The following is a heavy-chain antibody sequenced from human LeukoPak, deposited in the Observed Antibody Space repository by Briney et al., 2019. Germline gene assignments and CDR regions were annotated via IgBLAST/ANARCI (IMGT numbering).Heavy chain of an antibody. J-gene: IGHJ6*03. CDR3: ARARYCSSTSCPYYYYYYMDV. V-gene: IGHV4-4*07. CDR1: GCSISSYY. CDR2: IYTSGST. D-gene: IGHD2-2*01. Sequence: SETLSLTCTVSGCSISSYYWSSIRQPAGKGLEWIGRIYTSGSTNYNPSLKSRVTMSVDPSKNQFSLKLRSVAAADTAVYYCARARYCSSTSCPYYYYYYMDVWGKGTTVSVPS.